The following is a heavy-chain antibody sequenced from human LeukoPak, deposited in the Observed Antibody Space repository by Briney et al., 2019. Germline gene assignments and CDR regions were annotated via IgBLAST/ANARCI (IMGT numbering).Heavy chain of an antibody. Sequence: SDTLSLTCTVSGGSISSSDYYWGWIRQPPGKGLECIGSIYYSGSTYYNPSLKSRVTISVDTSKNHFCLRLSSVTAADTAMFYCARLTIAANAFDIWGQGTMVTVSS. CDR1: GGSISSSDYY. V-gene: IGHV4-39*02. CDR3: ARLTIAANAFDI. CDR2: IYYSGST. D-gene: IGHD2-15*01. J-gene: IGHJ3*02.